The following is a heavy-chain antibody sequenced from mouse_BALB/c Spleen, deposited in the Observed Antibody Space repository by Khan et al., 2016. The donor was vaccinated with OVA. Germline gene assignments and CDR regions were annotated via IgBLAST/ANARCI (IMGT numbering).Heavy chain of an antibody. Sequence: QVQLQQPGPELVRPGVSVKIFCKGSGYTFTDYAMYWVKQSHAKSLEWIGLISTYSGNTNYNQKLKGKATMTVDKSSSTAYMELARLTSEDSAIYYCARPAYEGYYDYWGQGTTLTVSS. V-gene: IGHV1S137*01. J-gene: IGHJ2*01. CDR3: ARPAYEGYYDY. CDR1: GYTFTDYA. D-gene: IGHD2-3*01. CDR2: ISTYSGNT.